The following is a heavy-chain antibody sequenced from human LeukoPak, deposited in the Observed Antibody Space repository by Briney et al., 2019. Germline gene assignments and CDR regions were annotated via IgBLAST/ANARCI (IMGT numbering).Heavy chain of an antibody. Sequence: SGPTLVNPTQTLTLTCTFSGFSLSTTGVGVGWIRQPPGKALEWLALIYWHDDKRYSPSLKSRLTITKDSYKNQVVLTMTNMDPVDTATYYWAHRTTVTTGFDYWGQGTLVTVSS. CDR2: IYWHDDK. D-gene: IGHD4-17*01. CDR3: AHRTTVTTGFDY. J-gene: IGHJ4*02. CDR1: GFSLSTTGVG. V-gene: IGHV2-5*01.